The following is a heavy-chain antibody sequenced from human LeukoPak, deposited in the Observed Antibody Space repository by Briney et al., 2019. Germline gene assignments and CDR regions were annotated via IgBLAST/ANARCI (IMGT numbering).Heavy chain of an antibody. CDR3: AKSQKNYYYYYMDV. CDR2: FSGSGGST. V-gene: IGHV3-23*01. CDR1: GFTFSSYA. Sequence: GGSLRLSCAASGFTFSSYAMSWVRQAPGKGLEWVSAFSGSGGSTYYADSVKGRFTISRDNSKNTLYLQMNSLRAEDTAVYYCAKSQKNYYYYYMDVWGKGTTVTVSS. J-gene: IGHJ6*03.